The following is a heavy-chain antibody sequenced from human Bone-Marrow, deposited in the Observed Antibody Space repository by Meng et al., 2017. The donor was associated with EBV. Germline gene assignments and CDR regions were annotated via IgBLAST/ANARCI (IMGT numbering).Heavy chain of an antibody. V-gene: IGHV1-8*01. CDR1: GDTFTTNYD. J-gene: IGHJ5*02. CDR3: ARGRHLAGDL. CDR2: MNPISGNT. Sequence: QEQLVQSGAEVKKPXASVKVSCKASGDTFTTNYDINWVRQATGQGLEWMGWMNPISGNTDYAQKFQGRVTMTRDTSIRTAYMELSSLSFEDTAVYFCARGRHLAGDLWGQGTLVTVSS.